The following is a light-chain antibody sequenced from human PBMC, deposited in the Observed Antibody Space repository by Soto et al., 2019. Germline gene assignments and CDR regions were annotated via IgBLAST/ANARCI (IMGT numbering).Light chain of an antibody. J-gene: IGKJ4*01. V-gene: IGKV1-39*01. Sequence: DIQMTQSPSSLSVSVGDTVTITCRASQKISTYLSWYQQKPGTAPKLLIYAAKSLQSGVPSRFSGSGSGTDFTLTISSLQLEDFGTFYCQQNYKTPRTFGGGTKVDIK. CDR1: QKISTY. CDR3: QQNYKTPRT. CDR2: AAK.